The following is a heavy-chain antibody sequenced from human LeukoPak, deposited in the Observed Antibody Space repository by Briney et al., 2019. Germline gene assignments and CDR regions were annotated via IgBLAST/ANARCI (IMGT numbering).Heavy chain of an antibody. V-gene: IGHV3-66*01. J-gene: IGHJ3*02. CDR3: ARTRDPGYCSGGSCKRAFDI. Sequence: GGSLRPSCAASGFTVSSNYMSWVRQAPGKGLEWVSVIYSGGSTYYADSVKGRFTISRDNSKNTLYLQMNSLRAEDTAVYYCARTRDPGYCSGGSCKRAFDIWGQGTMVTVSS. CDR2: IYSGGST. D-gene: IGHD2-15*01. CDR1: GFTVSSNY.